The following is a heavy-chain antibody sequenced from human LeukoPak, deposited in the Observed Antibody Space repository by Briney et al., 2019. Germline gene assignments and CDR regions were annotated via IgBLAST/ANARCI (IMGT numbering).Heavy chain of an antibody. CDR3: ARTTRYYDSSGCFDF. D-gene: IGHD3-22*01. J-gene: IGHJ4*02. Sequence: PSETLSLTCTVSGGSISSYYWSRIRQPPGKGLEWIAYIYYSGSTNYNPSLKSRVTISVDTSKNQFSLKMSSVTAADTAVYYCARTTRYYDSSGCFDFWGQGTLVTVSS. CDR1: GGSISSYY. CDR2: IYYSGST. V-gene: IGHV4-59*08.